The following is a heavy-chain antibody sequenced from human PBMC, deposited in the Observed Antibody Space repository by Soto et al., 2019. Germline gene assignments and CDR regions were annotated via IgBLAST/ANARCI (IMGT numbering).Heavy chain of an antibody. CDR3: AREGGSGNYRYYAMDV. CDR1: GGTFCSYA. V-gene: IGHV1-69*12. Sequence: QVQLVQSGAEVKKPGSSVKVSCKASGGTFCSYAISWVRQAPGQGLEWMGGIIPIFGTANYAQKFQGRVTITADESTSTAYMELSSLRSEDTAVYYCAREGGSGNYRYYAMDVWGQGTTVTVSS. CDR2: IIPIFGTA. J-gene: IGHJ6*02. D-gene: IGHD3-10*01.